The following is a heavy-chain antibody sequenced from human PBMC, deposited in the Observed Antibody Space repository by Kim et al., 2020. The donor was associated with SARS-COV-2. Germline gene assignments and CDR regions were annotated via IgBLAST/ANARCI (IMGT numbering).Heavy chain of an antibody. CDR2: ISGSGGST. J-gene: IGHJ6*02. CDR3: AKVLGEAQAYYYGMDV. Sequence: GGSLRLSCAASGFTFSSYAMSWVRQAPGKGLEWVSAISGSGGSTYYADSVKGRFTISRDNSKNTLYLQMNSLRAEDTAVYYCAKVLGEAQAYYYGMDVWGQGTTVTVSS. V-gene: IGHV3-23*01. CDR1: GFTFSSYA. D-gene: IGHD3-16*01.